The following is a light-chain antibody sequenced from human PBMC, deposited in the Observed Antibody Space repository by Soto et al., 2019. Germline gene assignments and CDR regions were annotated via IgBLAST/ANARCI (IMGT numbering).Light chain of an antibody. CDR3: CSFTSGKTAYV. CDR1: SSDVGAYNY. Sequence: QSVLTQPGSVSGSPGQSITISCTGTSSDVGAYNYVSWYQQHPGKAPKLMIYEVTNRPSGVSTRFSGSKSGNTASLTISGIQAQDQADYSCCSFTSGKTAYVFGTGTKVTV. CDR2: EVT. J-gene: IGLJ1*01. V-gene: IGLV2-14*01.